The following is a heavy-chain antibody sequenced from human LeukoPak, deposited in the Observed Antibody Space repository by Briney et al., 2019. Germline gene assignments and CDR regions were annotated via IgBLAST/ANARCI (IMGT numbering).Heavy chain of an antibody. D-gene: IGHD6-13*01. J-gene: IGHJ4*02. CDR1: GFTFSSYG. Sequence: GGSLRLSCAASGFTFSSYGMSWVRQAPGKGLEWVSAISGSGGSTYYADSVKGRFTISRDNSKSTLYLQMNSLRAEDTAVYYCAKDKYYGSSWSGLDYWGQGTLVTVSS. CDR2: ISGSGGST. CDR3: AKDKYYGSSWSGLDY. V-gene: IGHV3-23*01.